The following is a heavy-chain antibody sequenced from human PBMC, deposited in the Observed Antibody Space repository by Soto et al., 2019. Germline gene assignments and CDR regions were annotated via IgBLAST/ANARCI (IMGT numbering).Heavy chain of an antibody. CDR2: IYYSGST. J-gene: IGHJ6*02. CDR1: GRSISSYY. V-gene: IGHV4-59*01. Sequence: ETLSLPCTVSGRSISSYYWSWIRQPPGKGLEWIGYIYYSGSTNYNPSLKSRVTISVDTSKNQFSLKLSSVTAADTAVYYCARDGKISLSPGNYYYGMDVWGQGTTVTVSS. CDR3: ARDGKISLSPGNYYYGMDV.